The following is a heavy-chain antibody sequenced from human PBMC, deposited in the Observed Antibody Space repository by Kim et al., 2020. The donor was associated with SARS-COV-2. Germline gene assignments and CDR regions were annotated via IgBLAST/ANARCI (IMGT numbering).Heavy chain of an antibody. V-gene: IGHV4-59*01. Sequence: PSLKSRVTRSVDTSKNQFSLKLSSVTAADTAVYYCARRVYDILTGYYFDYWGQGTLVTVSS. D-gene: IGHD3-9*01. J-gene: IGHJ4*02. CDR3: ARRVYDILTGYYFDY.